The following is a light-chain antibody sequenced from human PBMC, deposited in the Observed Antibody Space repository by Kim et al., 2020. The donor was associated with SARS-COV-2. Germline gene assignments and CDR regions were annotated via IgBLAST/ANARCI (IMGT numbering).Light chain of an antibody. CDR2: HDT. J-gene: IGLJ1*01. CDR3: QVWDSTGDHCV. Sequence: SYELTQPPSVSVAPGQTAEITCGGNNIGSKDVHWYQQKPGQAPVVVMFHDTDRPSGIPERFSGSNSGNTATLTISRVEAGDESDYYCQVWDSTGDHCVFGPGTKVTV. CDR1: NIGSKD. V-gene: IGLV3-21*04.